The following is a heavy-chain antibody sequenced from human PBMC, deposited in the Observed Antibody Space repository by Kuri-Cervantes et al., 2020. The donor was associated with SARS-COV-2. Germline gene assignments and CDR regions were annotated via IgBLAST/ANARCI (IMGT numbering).Heavy chain of an antibody. CDR1: GYTFTSYY. CDR3: ARSPLRYFDWLSSDYAFDI. D-gene: IGHD3-9*01. CDR2: INPSGGST. Sequence: ASVKVSCKASGYTFTSYYMHWVRQAPGQGLEWMGIINPSGGSTSYAQKFQGRVTMTRDTSTSTVYMELSSLRSDDTVVYYCARSPLRYFDWLSSDYAFDIWGQGTMVTVSS. V-gene: IGHV1-46*01. J-gene: IGHJ3*02.